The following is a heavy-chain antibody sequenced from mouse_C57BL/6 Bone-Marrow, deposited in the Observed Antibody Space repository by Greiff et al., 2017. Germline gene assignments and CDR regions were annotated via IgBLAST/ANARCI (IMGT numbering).Heavy chain of an antibody. CDR1: GYTFTSYW. D-gene: IGHD2-14*01. Sequence: QVQLQQPGAELVMPAASVKLSCKASGYTFTSYWMHWVQQRPGQGLEWIGEIDPSDSYTNYNPNFTGQSTFTVDKSSSTAYMQHSSLTSEDSAVDYCAREPCYYGYDGGEFDVWGTGTTVTVSS. V-gene: IGHV1-69*01. CDR3: AREPCYYGYDGGEFDV. J-gene: IGHJ1*03. CDR2: IDPSDSYT.